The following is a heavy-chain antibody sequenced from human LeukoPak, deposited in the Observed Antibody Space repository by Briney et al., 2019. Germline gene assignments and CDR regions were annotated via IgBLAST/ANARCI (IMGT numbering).Heavy chain of an antibody. CDR3: ARDRDGAESWFDP. CDR1: GGTFSSYA. D-gene: IGHD3-10*01. V-gene: IGHV1-69*05. CDR2: IIPIFGTA. J-gene: IGHJ5*02. Sequence: SVKVSCKASGGTFSSYAISWVRQAPGQGLEWMGGIIPIFGTANYAQKFQGRVTITTDESTGTAYMELSSLRSEDTAVYYCARDRDGAESWFDPWGQGTLVTVSS.